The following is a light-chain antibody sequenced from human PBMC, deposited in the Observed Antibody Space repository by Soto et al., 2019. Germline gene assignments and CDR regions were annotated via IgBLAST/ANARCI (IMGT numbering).Light chain of an antibody. CDR3: QQYGSSPPYT. CDR2: GAS. J-gene: IGKJ2*01. Sequence: EIVLTQSPGTLSLSPGERATLSYRASQSFSSIYLAWYQQKPGQAPRLLIYGASSRATGIPDRFSGSGSGTDFTLTISRLEPEDFAVYYCQQYGSSPPYTFGQGTKLEIK. CDR1: QSFSSIY. V-gene: IGKV3-20*01.